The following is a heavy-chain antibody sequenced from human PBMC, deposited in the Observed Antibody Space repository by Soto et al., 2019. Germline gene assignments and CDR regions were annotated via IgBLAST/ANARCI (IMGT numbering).Heavy chain of an antibody. D-gene: IGHD3-3*01. Sequence: LSLTCTVSGGSVSSGSYYWSWIRQPPGKGLEWIGYIYYSGSTNYNPSLKSRVTISVDTSKNQFSLKLSSVTAADTAVYYCARVSWSDYVVDYWGQGTLVTVSS. V-gene: IGHV4-61*01. J-gene: IGHJ4*02. CDR1: GGSVSSGSYY. CDR2: IYYSGST. CDR3: ARVSWSDYVVDY.